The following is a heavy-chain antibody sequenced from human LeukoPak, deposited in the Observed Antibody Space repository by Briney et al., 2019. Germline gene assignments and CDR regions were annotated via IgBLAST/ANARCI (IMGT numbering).Heavy chain of an antibody. J-gene: IGHJ6*02. CDR1: GGTFSSYA. CDR2: IIPIFGTA. D-gene: IGHD3-3*01. Sequence: SVKVSCKASGGTFSSYAISWVRQAPGQGLEWMGRIIPIFGTANYAQKFQGRVTITADESTSTAYMELSSLRSEDTAVYYCARDLARGYDFWSGYAPSADYYGMDVWGQGTTVTVSS. V-gene: IGHV1-69*15. CDR3: ARDLARGYDFWSGYAPSADYYGMDV.